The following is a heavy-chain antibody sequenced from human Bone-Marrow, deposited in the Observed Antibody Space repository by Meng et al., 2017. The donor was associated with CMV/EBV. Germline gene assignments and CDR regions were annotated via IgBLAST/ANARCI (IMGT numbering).Heavy chain of an antibody. V-gene: IGHV3-30*02. D-gene: IGHD3-16*02. CDR2: IWYDGSNK. Sequence: GESLKISCAASGFTFSSYGMHWVRQAPGKGLEWVAVIWYDGSNKYYADSVKGRFTISRDNSKNTLYLQMNSLRAEDTAVYYCAKDPVYRANPGVYFDDRGQGTLVTVSS. J-gene: IGHJ4*02. CDR3: AKDPVYRANPGVYFDD. CDR1: GFTFSSYG.